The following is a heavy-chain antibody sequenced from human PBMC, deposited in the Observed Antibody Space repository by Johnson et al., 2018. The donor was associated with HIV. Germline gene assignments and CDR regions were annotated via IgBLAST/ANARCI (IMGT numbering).Heavy chain of an antibody. CDR1: GITVSSNY. Sequence: VQLVESGGDLVQPGGSLRLSCAASGITVSSNYMTWVRQAPGKGLEWVSVIYSGGSTYYADSVKGRFTISRDNSKNTLYLQMNSLRAEDTAVYYCASKAAGTMHAFDIWGQGTLVTVCS. V-gene: IGHV3-66*02. CDR2: IYSGGST. D-gene: IGHD6-13*01. J-gene: IGHJ3*02. CDR3: ASKAAGTMHAFDI.